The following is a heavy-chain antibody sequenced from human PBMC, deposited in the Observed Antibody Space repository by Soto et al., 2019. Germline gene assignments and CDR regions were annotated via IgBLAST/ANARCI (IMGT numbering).Heavy chain of an antibody. J-gene: IGHJ6*02. CDR2: IWYDGSNK. CDR1: GFTFSSYG. Sequence: LRLSCAASGFTFSSYGMHWVRQAPGKGLEWVAVIWYDGSNKYYADSVKGRFTISRDNSKNTLYLQMNSLRAEDTAVYYCARDATYYYDSSGYYGMDVWGQGTTVTV. D-gene: IGHD3-22*01. CDR3: ARDATYYYDSSGYYGMDV. V-gene: IGHV3-33*01.